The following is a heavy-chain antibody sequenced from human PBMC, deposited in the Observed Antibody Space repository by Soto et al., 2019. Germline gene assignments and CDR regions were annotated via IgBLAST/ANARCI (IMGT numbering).Heavy chain of an antibody. V-gene: IGHV1-69*12. D-gene: IGHD6-13*01. Sequence: QVQLVQSGAEVKKPGSSVKVSSKASGGTFSSYAISWVRQAPGQGLEWMGGIIPIFGTANYARKFQGRVTISAEGSTRAASMERGSVRAEDTAVYYCGGDLGGAAGNYWGPGTLVPVSS. CDR2: IIPIFGTA. J-gene: IGHJ4*02. CDR1: GGTFSSYA. CDR3: GGDLGGAAGNY.